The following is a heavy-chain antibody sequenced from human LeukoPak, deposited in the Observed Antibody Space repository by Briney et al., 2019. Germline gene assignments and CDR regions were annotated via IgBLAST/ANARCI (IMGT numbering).Heavy chain of an antibody. CDR3: ARDLSATWYSLAY. Sequence: GGSLRLSCAAPGFTVITNDMTWVRQAPGKGLEWVSVLYSDGNTKYADSVQGRFTISRDNAKNSLYLQMDILRPEDTGVYYCARDLSATWYSLAYWGQGTLVTVSS. V-gene: IGHV3-53*01. CDR1: GFTVITND. CDR2: LYSDGNT. D-gene: IGHD2-21*02. J-gene: IGHJ4*02.